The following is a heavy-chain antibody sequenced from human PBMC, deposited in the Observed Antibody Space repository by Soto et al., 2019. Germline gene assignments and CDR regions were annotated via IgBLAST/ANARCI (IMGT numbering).Heavy chain of an antibody. CDR3: AREPAGYDSSGYIDY. CDR1: GYTFTSYG. D-gene: IGHD3-22*01. J-gene: IGHJ4*02. CDR2: ISAYNGNT. Sequence: ASVKVSCKASGYTFTSYGISWVRQAPGQGLEWMGWISAYNGNTNYAQKLQGRVTMTTDTSTSTAYMELRSLRSDDTDVYYCAREPAGYDSSGYIDYWGQGTLVTVPS. V-gene: IGHV1-18*01.